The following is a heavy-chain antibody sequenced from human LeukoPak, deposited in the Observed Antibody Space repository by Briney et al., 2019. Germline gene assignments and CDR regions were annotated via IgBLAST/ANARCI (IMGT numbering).Heavy chain of an antibody. D-gene: IGHD3-10*01. CDR1: GFTVSSNY. V-gene: IGHV3-53*01. J-gene: IGHJ3*02. CDR2: IYSGGST. CDR3: ARDPGSAGVDAFDI. Sequence: GGSLRLSCAASGFTVSSNYMSWVRQAPGKGLEWVSVIYSGGSTYYADSVKGRFTISRDNSKNTLYLQMNSLRAEDTAVYYCARDPGSAGVDAFDIWGQGAMVTVSS.